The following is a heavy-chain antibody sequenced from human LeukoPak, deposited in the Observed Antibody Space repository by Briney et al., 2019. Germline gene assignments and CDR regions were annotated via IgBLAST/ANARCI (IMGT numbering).Heavy chain of an antibody. Sequence: GASVKVSCKASGYTFTSYDINWVRQATGQGLEWMGWMNPNSGNTGYAQKLQGRVTMTTDTSTSTAYMELRSLRSDDTAVYYCARASYYYDSTYDCWGQGTLVTVSS. CDR3: ARASYYYDSTYDC. D-gene: IGHD3-22*01. J-gene: IGHJ4*02. CDR2: MNPNSGNT. V-gene: IGHV1-8*02. CDR1: GYTFTSYD.